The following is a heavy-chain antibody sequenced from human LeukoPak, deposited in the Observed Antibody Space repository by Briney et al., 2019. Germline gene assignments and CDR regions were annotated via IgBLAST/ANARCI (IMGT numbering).Heavy chain of an antibody. D-gene: IGHD6-6*01. CDR1: GYTFTSYD. CDR2: MNPNSGNT. V-gene: IGHV1-8*01. CDR3: ARGYGVAARRWDAFDI. J-gene: IGHJ3*02. Sequence: GASVKVSCKASGYTFTSYDINWVRQATGQGLEWMGWMNPNSGNTGYAQKFQGRVTMTRNTSISTAYMELSSLRSEDTAVYYCARGYGVAARRWDAFDIWGQGTMVTVSS.